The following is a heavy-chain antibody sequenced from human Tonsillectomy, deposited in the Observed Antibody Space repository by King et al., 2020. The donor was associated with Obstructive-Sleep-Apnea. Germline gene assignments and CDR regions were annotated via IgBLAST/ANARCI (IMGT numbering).Heavy chain of an antibody. J-gene: IGHJ6*02. D-gene: IGHD2-2*01. V-gene: IGHV3-23*04. CDR3: AKVSRDGGIVEVPTAKEYYYYYYDLDV. CDR1: GFTFSSYA. Sequence: VQLVESGGGLVQPGVSLRLSCAASGFTFSSYAMNWVRLAPGKGLEWVSVITTGGSTYYADSVKGRFTISRDNSKNTLYLQMKSLRAEDTAEYYCAKVSRDGGIVEVPTAKEYYYYYYDLDVWGQGTTVTVSS. CDR2: ITTGGST.